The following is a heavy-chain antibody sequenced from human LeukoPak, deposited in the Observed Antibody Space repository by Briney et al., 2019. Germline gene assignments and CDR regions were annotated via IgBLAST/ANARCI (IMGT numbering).Heavy chain of an antibody. V-gene: IGHV3-21*01. D-gene: IGHD6-19*01. CDR1: GFTFSSYS. Sequence: GGSLRLSYAASGFTFSSYSMNWVRQAPGKGLEWVSSISSSSSYIYYADSVKGRFTISRDNAKNSLYLQMNSLRAEDTAVYYCARLGYSSGWYEGFDYWGQGTLVTVSS. CDR3: ARLGYSSGWYEGFDY. CDR2: ISSSSSYI. J-gene: IGHJ4*02.